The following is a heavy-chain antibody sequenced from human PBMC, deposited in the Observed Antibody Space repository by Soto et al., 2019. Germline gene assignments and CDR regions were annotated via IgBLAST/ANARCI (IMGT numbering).Heavy chain of an antibody. CDR1: GGSFSGYY. V-gene: IGHV4-34*01. Sequence: QVQLQQWGAGLLKPSETLSLTCSVYGGSFSGYYWSWIRQPPGKGLEWIGEINHSGSTNYNPSLKSRVNISVDPSKNQFSLKLCSVTAADTAVYYCARAHDITAAPWFDPWGQGTMVTVSS. J-gene: IGHJ5*02. D-gene: IGHD6-13*01. CDR3: ARAHDITAAPWFDP. CDR2: INHSGST.